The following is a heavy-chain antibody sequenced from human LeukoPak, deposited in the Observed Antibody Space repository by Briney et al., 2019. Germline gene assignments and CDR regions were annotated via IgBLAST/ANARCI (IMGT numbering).Heavy chain of an antibody. D-gene: IGHD2-21*01. J-gene: IGHJ4*02. CDR2: INSDGSIT. CDR1: GFTFSSYW. Sequence: PGGSLRLSCAASGFTFSSYWVHWVRQAPGKGLVWVSRINSDGSITTYADSVRGRFTISRDNAKSTLYLQMNSLRAEDTAVYHCARVSGSVQRWCDYWGQGTLVTVSS. CDR3: ARVSGSVQRWCDY. V-gene: IGHV3-74*01.